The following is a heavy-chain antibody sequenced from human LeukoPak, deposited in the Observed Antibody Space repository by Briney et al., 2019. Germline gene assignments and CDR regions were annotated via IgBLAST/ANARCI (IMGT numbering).Heavy chain of an antibody. D-gene: IGHD6-6*01. V-gene: IGHV4-34*01. CDR2: INLSGST. J-gene: IGHJ4*02. CDR3: ASRNSSSSYSFDY. Sequence: SETLSLTCAVYGGSFSGYYWSWIRQPRGKGLEWIGEINLSGSTNYNPSLKSRVTISVDTPKNQFSLKLSSVTAADTAVYYCASRNSSSSYSFDYWGQGTLVTVSS. CDR1: GGSFSGYY.